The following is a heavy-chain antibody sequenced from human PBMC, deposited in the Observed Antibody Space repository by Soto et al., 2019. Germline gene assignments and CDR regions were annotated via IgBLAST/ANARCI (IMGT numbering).Heavy chain of an antibody. J-gene: IGHJ3*02. V-gene: IGHV3-13*01. D-gene: IGHD1-1*01. CDR1: GFTFSSYD. CDR3: ARQNDPDAFDI. CDR2: IGTAGDT. Sequence: GGSLILSCAASGFTFSSYDMHWVRQATGKGLEWVSAIGTAGDTYYPGSVKGRFTISRENAKNSLYLQMNSLRAGDTAVYYCARQNDPDAFDIWGQGTMVTVSS.